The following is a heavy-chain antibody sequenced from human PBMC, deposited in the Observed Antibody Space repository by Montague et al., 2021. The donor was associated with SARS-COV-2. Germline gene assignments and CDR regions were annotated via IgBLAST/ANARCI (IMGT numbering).Heavy chain of an antibody. J-gene: IGHJ5*02. V-gene: IGHV4-59*02. CDR3: ARHHISTMYGYSWFDP. CDR1: GVSVKNYY. CDR2: VHYSGKT. Sequence: ETLSLTCTVSGVSVKNYYWSWIRQPPGKGLEWIGYVHYSGKTKSNPSLQNPISISLDASKNQFYLSLTSVTSADAAVYYCARHHISTMYGYSWFDPWGRGTLVTVSS. D-gene: IGHD1-14*01.